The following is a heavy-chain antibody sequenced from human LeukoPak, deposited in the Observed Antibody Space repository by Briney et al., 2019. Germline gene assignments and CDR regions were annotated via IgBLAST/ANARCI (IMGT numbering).Heavy chain of an antibody. CDR3: ARNFGGGDSSGPYY. J-gene: IGHJ4*02. V-gene: IGHV3-20*04. Sequence: GGSLRLSCAASGFTFNDYGMSWVRQAPGKGLEWVSAINWNGGSTGYADSVKGRFTISRDNAKNSLYLQMNSLRAEDTALYYCARNFGGGDSSGPYYWGQGTLVTVSS. CDR2: INWNGGST. D-gene: IGHD3-22*01. CDR1: GFTFNDYG.